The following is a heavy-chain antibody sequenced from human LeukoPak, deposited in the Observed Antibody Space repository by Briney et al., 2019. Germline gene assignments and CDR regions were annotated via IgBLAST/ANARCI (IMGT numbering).Heavy chain of an antibody. CDR2: INHSGST. V-gene: IGHV4-39*07. J-gene: IGHJ2*01. CDR3: ARVYYSSSYDYWYFDL. Sequence: SETLSLTCTVSGGSISSSGYYWSWIRQPPGKGLEWIGEINHSGSTNYNPSLKSRVTISVDTSKNQFSLKLSSVTAADTAVYYCARVYYSSSYDYWYFDLWGRGTLVTVSS. CDR1: GGSISSSGYY. D-gene: IGHD6-13*01.